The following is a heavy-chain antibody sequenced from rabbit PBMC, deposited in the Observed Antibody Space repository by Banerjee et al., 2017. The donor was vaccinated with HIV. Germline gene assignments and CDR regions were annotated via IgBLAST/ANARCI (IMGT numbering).Heavy chain of an antibody. CDR3: AREIRNYHTYGYAGYAYATGYFNL. D-gene: IGHD6-1*01. Sequence: QEQLVESGGGLVTPEGSLTLTCTASGFTISSSYWMCWVRQAPGKGLEWIGCIYGGSSGSTYYATWAKGRFTISRSTSLNTVDLKMTSLTAADTATYFCAREIRNYHTYGYAGYAYATGYFNLWGPGTLVTVS. V-gene: IGHV1S45*01. J-gene: IGHJ4*01. CDR1: GFTISSSYW. CDR2: IYGGSSGST.